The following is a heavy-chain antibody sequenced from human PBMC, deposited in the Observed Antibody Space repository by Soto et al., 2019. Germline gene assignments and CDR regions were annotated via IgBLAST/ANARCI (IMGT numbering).Heavy chain of an antibody. V-gene: IGHV6-1*01. CDR2: TYYRSKWYA. CDR3: ARLVGNSWFDS. J-gene: IGHJ5*01. Sequence: SQTLSLTCAISGDSVSTNRATWNWIRPSPSRGLEWLGRTYYRSKWYASYAVSLKARMYICPDPSKNQFSLQLTSVTLEDTAGHYCARLVGNSWFDSWGQGTLVTVSS. D-gene: IGHD2-8*02. CDR1: GDSVSTNRAT.